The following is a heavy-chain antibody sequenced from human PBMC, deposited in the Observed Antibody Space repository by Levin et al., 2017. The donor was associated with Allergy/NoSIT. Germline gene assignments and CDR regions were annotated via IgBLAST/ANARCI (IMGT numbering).Heavy chain of an antibody. CDR3: AKDHSSNWYLEYYFDY. Sequence: GESLKISCAASGFTFSTYGMHWVRQAPGRGLEWVAVISSGGTNKYYADSVKGRFTISRDNSKNTLYLQMNTLRTEDTAVYYCAKDHSSNWYLEYYFDYWGQGTLVTVSS. J-gene: IGHJ4*02. V-gene: IGHV3-30*18. CDR2: ISSGGTNK. CDR1: GFTFSTYG. D-gene: IGHD6-13*01.